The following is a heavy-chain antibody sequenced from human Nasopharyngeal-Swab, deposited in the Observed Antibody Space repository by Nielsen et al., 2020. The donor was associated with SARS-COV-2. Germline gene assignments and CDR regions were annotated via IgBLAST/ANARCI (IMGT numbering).Heavy chain of an antibody. CDR1: GGPVSSGSYY. V-gene: IGHV4-61*01. D-gene: IGHD3-22*01. CDR2: IYYSGST. J-gene: IGHJ3*02. Sequence: SETLSLTCTVSGGPVSSGSYYWSWIRQPPGKGLEWIGYIYYSGSTNYNPSLKSRVTISVDTSKNQFSLKLSSVTAADTAVYYCARVDDSSGYSMGDAFDIWGQGTMVTVSS. CDR3: ARVDDSSGYSMGDAFDI.